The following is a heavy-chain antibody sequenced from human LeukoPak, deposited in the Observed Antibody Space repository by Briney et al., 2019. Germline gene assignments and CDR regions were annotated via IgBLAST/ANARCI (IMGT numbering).Heavy chain of an antibody. CDR2: ISNSGRT. CDR3: ANGQQDPDYYMDV. CDR1: GGSIGNSYQ. Sequence: SETLSLTCSIVGGSIGNSYQWGWIRQPPGKGLEWIGSISNSGRTNYNPSLKSRVTMSVDTSKNQFSLKLNSVTAADTAVYFCANGQQDPDYYMDVWGKGTTVTVSS. V-gene: IGHV4-39*01. J-gene: IGHJ6*03. D-gene: IGHD6-13*01.